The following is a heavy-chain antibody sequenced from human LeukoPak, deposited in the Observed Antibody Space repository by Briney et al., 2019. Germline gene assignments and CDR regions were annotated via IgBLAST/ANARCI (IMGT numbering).Heavy chain of an antibody. J-gene: IGHJ4*02. Sequence: PSETLSLTCTVSGGSISSSSYYWGWIRQPPGKGLEWIGSIYYSGSTNYNPSLKSRVTISVDKSKNQFSLKLSSVTAADTAVYYCARDQMATIYYWGQGTLVTVSS. CDR1: GGSISSSSYY. V-gene: IGHV4-39*07. CDR2: IYYSGST. CDR3: ARDQMATIYY. D-gene: IGHD5-24*01.